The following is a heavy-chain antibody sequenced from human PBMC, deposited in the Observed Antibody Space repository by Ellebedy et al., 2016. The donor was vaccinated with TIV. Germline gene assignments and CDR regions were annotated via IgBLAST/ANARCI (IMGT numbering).Heavy chain of an antibody. V-gene: IGHV1-8*01. CDR1: GYTFTSYD. Sequence: AASVKVSCKASGYTFTSYDINWVRQATGQGLEWMGWMNPNSGNTEYAQKFQGRVTMTRNTSITTAFMELSSLRSEDTAVYYCARGPFMITFGGVIMDVWGQGILATVSS. CDR2: MNPNSGNT. CDR3: ARGPFMITFGGVIMDV. D-gene: IGHD3-16*02. J-gene: IGHJ4*02.